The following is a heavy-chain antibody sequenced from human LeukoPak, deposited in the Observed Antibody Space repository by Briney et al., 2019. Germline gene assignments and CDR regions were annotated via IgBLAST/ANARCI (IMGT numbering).Heavy chain of an antibody. CDR3: ARDDSGSSSWYFDY. V-gene: IGHV3-NL1*01. CDR1: GFTFSSYA. J-gene: IGHJ4*02. D-gene: IGHD6-13*01. CDR2: IYSGGST. Sequence: GGSLRLSCAASGFTFSSYAMHWVRQAPGKGLEWVSVIYSGGSTYYADSVKGRFTISRDNAKNSLYLQMNSLRAEDTAVYYCARDDSGSSSWYFDYWGQGTLVTVSS.